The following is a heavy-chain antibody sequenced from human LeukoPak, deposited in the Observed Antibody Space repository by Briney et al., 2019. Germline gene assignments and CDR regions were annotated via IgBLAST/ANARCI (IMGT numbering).Heavy chain of an antibody. CDR2: ISYDGSNK. Sequence: GRSLRLSCAASGFTFSSYGMHWVRQAPGKGLEWVAVISYDGSNKYYADSVKGRFTISRDNSKNTLYLQMNSLRAEDTAVYYCAKGYLGYCSGGSCYSGHYWGQGTLVTVSS. CDR1: GFTFSSYG. J-gene: IGHJ4*02. V-gene: IGHV3-30*18. D-gene: IGHD2-15*01. CDR3: AKGYLGYCSGGSCYSGHY.